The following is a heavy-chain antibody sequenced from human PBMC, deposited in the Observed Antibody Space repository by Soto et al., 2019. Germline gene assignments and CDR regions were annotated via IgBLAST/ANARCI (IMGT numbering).Heavy chain of an antibody. CDR2: IKSKTDGGTT. CDR3: ITDLGIFGVVHYCYYCGMDV. V-gene: IGHV3-15*07. Sequence: PGGSLRLSCAASGFTFSNAWMNWVRQAPGKGLEWVGRIKSKTDGGTTDYAAPVKGRFTISRDDSKNTLYLQMNSLKTEDTAVYYCITDLGIFGVVHYCYYCGMDVWGQGTAVTVS. CDR1: GFTFSNAW. D-gene: IGHD3-3*01. J-gene: IGHJ6*02.